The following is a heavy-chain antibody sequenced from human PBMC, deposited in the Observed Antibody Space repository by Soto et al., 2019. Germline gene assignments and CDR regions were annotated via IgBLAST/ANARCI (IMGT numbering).Heavy chain of an antibody. CDR1: GDSINNDY. CDR3: VTGGDGYRFDY. V-gene: IGHV4-59*01. D-gene: IGHD2-21*02. CDR2: IFYSGST. Sequence: SETLYLTCTVSGDSINNDYWSWIRQPPGRGLEWIGYIFYSGSTNYNPSLKSRVTMSVDRSKNHFSLKLTSVTAADTAVYYCVTGGDGYRFDYWGQGTLVTVSS. J-gene: IGHJ4*02.